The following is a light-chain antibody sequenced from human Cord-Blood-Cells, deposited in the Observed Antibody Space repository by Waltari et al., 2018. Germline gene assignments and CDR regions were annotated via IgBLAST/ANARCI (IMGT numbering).Light chain of an antibody. J-gene: IGLJ3*02. CDR1: SSDVGGYHY. Sequence: QSALTQPASVSGSPGQSITISCPGPSSDVGGYHYVSCYQHHPGKAPKPMIYDVSNRPSGVSNRFSGSKSGNTASLTISGLQAEDEADYYCSSYTSSSTLWVFGGGTKLTVL. CDR2: DVS. CDR3: SSYTSSSTLWV. V-gene: IGLV2-14*03.